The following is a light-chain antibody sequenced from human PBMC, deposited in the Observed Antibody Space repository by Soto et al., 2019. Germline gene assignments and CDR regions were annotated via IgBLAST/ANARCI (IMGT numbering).Light chain of an antibody. CDR1: QSVSSNY. V-gene: IGKV3-20*01. CDR2: GAS. J-gene: IGKJ1*01. Sequence: EIVLRQSPGTLSLSPGERATLSCRASQSVSSNYLAWYQQKPGQAPRLLIYGASSSATGIPDRFSGSGSGTDFTLTISRLEPEDFAVYYCQQYGTSRAFGQGTKVEIK. CDR3: QQYGTSRA.